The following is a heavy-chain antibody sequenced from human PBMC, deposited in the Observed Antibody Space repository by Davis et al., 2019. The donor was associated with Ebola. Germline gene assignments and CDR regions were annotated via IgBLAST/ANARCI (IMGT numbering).Heavy chain of an antibody. Sequence: GGSLRLPCAASGFTFTNYAMSWVRQAPGKGLEWVSGISGSGYNTYYADSVKGRFTISRDNSRNTQYLQMNSLRVEDTAVYYCAKGGLWGHGMDVWGQGTTVTVSS. CDR3: AKGGLWGHGMDV. V-gene: IGHV3-23*01. D-gene: IGHD4/OR15-4a*01. CDR2: ISGSGYNT. J-gene: IGHJ6*02. CDR1: GFTFTNYA.